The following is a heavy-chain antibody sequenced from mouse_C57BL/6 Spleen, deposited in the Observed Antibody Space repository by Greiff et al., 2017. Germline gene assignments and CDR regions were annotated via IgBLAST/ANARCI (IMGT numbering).Heavy chain of an antibody. CDR1: GYAFTNYL. D-gene: IGHD1-1*01. Sequence: QVHVKQSGAELVRPGTSVKVSCKASGYAFTNYLIEWVKQRPGQGLEWIGVINPGSGGTNYNEKFKGKATLTADTSSSTAYMQLSSLTSENSAVYFCARLRANYYAMDYWGQGTSVTVSS. CDR3: ARLRANYYAMDY. V-gene: IGHV1-54*01. J-gene: IGHJ4*01. CDR2: INPGSGGT.